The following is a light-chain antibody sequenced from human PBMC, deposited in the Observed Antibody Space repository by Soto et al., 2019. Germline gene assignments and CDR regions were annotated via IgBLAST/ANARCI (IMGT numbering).Light chain of an antibody. V-gene: IGKV3-15*01. Sequence: EIVMTQSPATLSVSPGERATLSCRASQSVSSNLGWYQQKPGQAPRLLIYGASTRATGIPARFSGSGSGTEFTLTISRLETEDFAVYYCQLYDSSSWTFGQGTKVDIK. CDR3: QLYDSSSWT. CDR1: QSVSSN. CDR2: GAS. J-gene: IGKJ1*01.